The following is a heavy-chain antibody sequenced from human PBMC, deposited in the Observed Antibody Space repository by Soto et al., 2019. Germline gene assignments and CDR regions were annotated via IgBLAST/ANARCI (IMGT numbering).Heavy chain of an antibody. V-gene: IGHV3-73*02. J-gene: IGHJ4*02. CDR1: GFSFSAAA. CDR2: IRSKENNFAT. Sequence: EVQLVESGGGLVQPGGSLKLSCVASGFSFSAAAMHWVRQASGKGLEWVGRIRSKENNFATAYAASVNGRFTISRDDSKNTAYLQMNSLKTEDTAVYFCAGPGYSNSWYEDYFDYWGQGTLVTVSS. CDR3: AGPGYSNSWYEDYFDY. D-gene: IGHD6-13*01.